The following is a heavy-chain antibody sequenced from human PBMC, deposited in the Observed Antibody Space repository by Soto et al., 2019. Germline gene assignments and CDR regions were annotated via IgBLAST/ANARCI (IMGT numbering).Heavy chain of an antibody. CDR1: GYSFTSFA. V-gene: IGHV1-3*01. CDR2: INAGNGNT. J-gene: IGHJ4*02. D-gene: IGHD2-2*01. Sequence: QVQLVQSGAEVKKPGASLKVSCKASGYSFTSFAIHWLRQAPGQRLEWMGWINAGNGNTNYSQNFQGRVTITRDTSANTAYMELSSLRSEDTDVYYCARDSMAAIPGDDWGQGTLVTVSS. CDR3: ARDSMAAIPGDD.